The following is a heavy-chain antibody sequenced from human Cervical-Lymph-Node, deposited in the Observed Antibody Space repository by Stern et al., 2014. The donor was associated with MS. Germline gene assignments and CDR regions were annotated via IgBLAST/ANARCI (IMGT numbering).Heavy chain of an antibody. Sequence: VQLLESGGGVVQPGTSLRLSCAASGFTFSSYGMHWVRQAPGKGLECVALAWYDGSTAYYTNSVKGRFTISRDNSKNTLFLQMNSLTAEDTAVYYCARGHIPYAYNYLFDYWGQGTLVTVSS. V-gene: IGHV3-33*01. CDR1: GFTFSSYG. J-gene: IGHJ4*02. D-gene: IGHD5-24*01. CDR3: ARGHIPYAYNYLFDY. CDR2: AWYDGSTA.